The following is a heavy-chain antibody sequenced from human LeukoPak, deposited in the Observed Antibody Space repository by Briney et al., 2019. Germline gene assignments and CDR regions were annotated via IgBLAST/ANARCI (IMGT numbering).Heavy chain of an antibody. D-gene: IGHD3-10*02. CDR1: GFTFSTYW. CDR2: INRDASSI. CDR3: AELGITMIGGV. J-gene: IGHJ6*04. Sequence: GGSLRLSCAASGFTFSTYWMHWVRQAPGKGLVWVSRINRDASSIAYADSVQGRFTISRDNAKNTLYLQMNSLRAEDTAVYYCAELGITMIGGVWGKGTTVTISS. V-gene: IGHV3-74*01.